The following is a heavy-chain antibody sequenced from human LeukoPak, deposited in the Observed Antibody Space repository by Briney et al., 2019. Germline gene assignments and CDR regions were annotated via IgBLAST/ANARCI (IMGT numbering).Heavy chain of an antibody. CDR2: SSAYTDNT. CDR1: GYTFASSG. CDR3: ARDSGYQSDAFDL. D-gene: IGHD3-16*02. Sequence: GASLKVSCKTSGYTFASSGISWVRQAPGQGLEWLGWSSAYTDNTDYAQKLQGRVTMTTDTSTSTAFMEVRSLRSDDTAVYYCARDSGYQSDAFDLWGQGTLVTVSS. J-gene: IGHJ3*01. V-gene: IGHV1-18*01.